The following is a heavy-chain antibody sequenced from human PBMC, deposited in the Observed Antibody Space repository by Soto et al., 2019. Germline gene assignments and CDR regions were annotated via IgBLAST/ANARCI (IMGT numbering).Heavy chain of an antibody. V-gene: IGHV4-59*01. Sequence: QVQLQESGPGLVKPSETLSLTCTVSGGSISSYYWSWIRQPPGKGLEWIGYIYYSGSTNYNPSLKSRVTISVDTSKNQFSLKLSSVTAADTAVYYCARGLTYYYYMDDWGKGTTVTVSS. CDR3: ARGLTYYYYMDD. J-gene: IGHJ6*03. CDR1: GGSISSYY. D-gene: IGHD3-10*01. CDR2: IYYSGST.